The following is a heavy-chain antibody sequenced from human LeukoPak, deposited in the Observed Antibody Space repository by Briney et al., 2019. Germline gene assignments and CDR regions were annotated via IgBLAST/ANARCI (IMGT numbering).Heavy chain of an antibody. V-gene: IGHV4-34*01. CDR1: GGSFSGYY. J-gene: IGHJ4*02. Sequence: SETLSLTCAVYGGSFSGYYWSWIRQPPGKGLEWIGEINHSGSTNYNPSLKSRVTISVDTSKNQFSLKLSSVTAADTAVYYCARFGSDPASLEERSEDIVVVPAAGLVDYWGQGTLVTVSS. CDR3: ARFGSDPASLEERSEDIVVVPAAGLVDY. D-gene: IGHD2-2*01. CDR2: INHSGST.